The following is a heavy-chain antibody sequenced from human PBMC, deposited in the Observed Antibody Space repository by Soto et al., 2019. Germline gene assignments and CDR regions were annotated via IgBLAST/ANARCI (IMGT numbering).Heavy chain of an antibody. V-gene: IGHV1-8*01. J-gene: IGHJ5*02. CDR1: GYTFTSYD. CDR2: MNPNSGNT. CDR3: ARERAAAGSTWLDP. D-gene: IGHD6-13*01. Sequence: QVQLVQSGAEVKKPGASVKVSCKASGYTFTSYDINWVRQATGQGLEWMGWMNPNSGNTGYAQKVQGRVTMTRNTSISTAYMELSSLRSEDTAVYYCARERAAAGSTWLDPWGQGTQVTVSS.